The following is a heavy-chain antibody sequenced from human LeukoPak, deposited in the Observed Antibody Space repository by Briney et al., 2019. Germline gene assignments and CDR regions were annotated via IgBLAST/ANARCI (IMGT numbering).Heavy chain of an antibody. CDR1: GFTFSSYG. J-gene: IGHJ3*02. Sequence: GGSLRLSCAASGFTFSSYGMHWVRQAPGKGLEWVAVIWYDGSNKYYADSVKGRFTISRDNSKNTLYLQMNSLRAEDTAVYYCARGSNIVVVPAATSEAFDIWGQGTMVTVSS. CDR3: ARGSNIVVVPAATSEAFDI. V-gene: IGHV3-33*01. D-gene: IGHD2-2*01. CDR2: IWYDGSNK.